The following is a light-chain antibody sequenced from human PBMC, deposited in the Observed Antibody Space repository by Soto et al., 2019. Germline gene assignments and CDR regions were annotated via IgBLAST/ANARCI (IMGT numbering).Light chain of an antibody. CDR3: QQNCTTPLT. CDR2: AVS. J-gene: IGKJ3*01. Sequence: DIEMTQSPSSLSASVGDRVTITCRASQTISSYLNWYHQKPGKAPKLLIYAVSNLQSGVPSRFSGSGSGTDFTLTISSLQPEDFATYYCQQNCTTPLTFGPGTKVDIK. V-gene: IGKV1-39*01. CDR1: QTISSY.